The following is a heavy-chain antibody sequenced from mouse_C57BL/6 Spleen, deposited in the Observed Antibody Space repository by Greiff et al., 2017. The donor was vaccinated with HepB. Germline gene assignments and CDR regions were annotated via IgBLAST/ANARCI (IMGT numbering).Heavy chain of an antibody. V-gene: IGHV2-2*01. CDR3: ARSLGYGYEAWFAY. J-gene: IGHJ3*01. Sequence: VKLQESGPGLVQPSQSLSITCTVSGFSLTSYGVHWVRQSPGKGLEWLGVIWSGGSTDYNAAFISRLSISKDNSKSQVFFKMNSLQADDTAIYYCARSLGYGYEAWFAYWGQGTLVTVSA. CDR1: GFSLTSYG. CDR2: IWSGGST. D-gene: IGHD2-2*01.